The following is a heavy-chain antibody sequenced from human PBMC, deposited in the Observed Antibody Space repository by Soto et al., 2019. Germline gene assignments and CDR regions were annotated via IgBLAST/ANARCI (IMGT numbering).Heavy chain of an antibody. CDR2: IHYSGNT. D-gene: IGHD6-6*01. J-gene: IGHJ1*01. CDR3: VRKQLYLVRRLKKDLFYS. Sequence: SEELRHPEIGSTGTTRRSYHFGCWLRQRTRKGLEWIGTIHYSGNTSYSPSLKSRVTISADTSNNRLSLKLTSVTAADTAVYDCVRKQLYLVRRLKKDLFYSCGKGT. V-gene: IGHV4-39*01. CDR1: TGTTRRSYHF.